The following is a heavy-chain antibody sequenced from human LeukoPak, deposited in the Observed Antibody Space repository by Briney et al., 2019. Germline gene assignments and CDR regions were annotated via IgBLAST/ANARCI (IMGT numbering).Heavy chain of an antibody. D-gene: IGHD1-1*01. V-gene: IGHV4-38-2*02. J-gene: IGHJ4*02. CDR1: GYFISSGYY. Sequence: PSETLSPTCAVSGYFISSGYYWDWIRQPPGKGLEWIGSIYHSGSTYYNPSLKSRVTISVDTSKNQFSLRLSSVTAADTAVYYCARDIERGTLDYWGQGTLVTVSS. CDR3: ARDIERGTLDY. CDR2: IYHSGST.